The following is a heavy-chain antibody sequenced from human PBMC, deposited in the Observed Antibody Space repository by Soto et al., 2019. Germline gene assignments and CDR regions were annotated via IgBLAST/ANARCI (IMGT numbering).Heavy chain of an antibody. V-gene: IGHV3-9*01. D-gene: IGHD2-15*01. CDR1: GFRFGDYG. J-gene: IGHJ6*02. CDR3: AKSRGGTANCLDV. Sequence: EVQLVESGGDLVQPGRSMRLSCAASGFRFGDYGMHWVRQAPGKGLGWVSGISWKSASIGYADSVKGRFTISRDNAKNLLYLQMNSLGAEDTALYHGAKSRGGTANCLDVWGQVTTGT. CDR2: ISWKSASI.